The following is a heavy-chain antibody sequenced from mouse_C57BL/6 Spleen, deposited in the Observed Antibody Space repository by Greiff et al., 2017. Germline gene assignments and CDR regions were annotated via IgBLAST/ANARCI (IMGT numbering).Heavy chain of an antibody. Sequence: VQVVESGAELVRPGASVKLSCKASGYTFTDYYINWVKQRPGQGLEWIARIYPGSGNTYYNEKFKGKATLTAEKSSSTAYMQLSSLTSEDSAVYCCARGGSYYGSSPFAYWGQGTLVTVSA. CDR1: GYTFTDYY. V-gene: IGHV1-76*01. CDR3: ARGGSYYGSSPFAY. J-gene: IGHJ3*01. D-gene: IGHD1-1*01. CDR2: IYPGSGNT.